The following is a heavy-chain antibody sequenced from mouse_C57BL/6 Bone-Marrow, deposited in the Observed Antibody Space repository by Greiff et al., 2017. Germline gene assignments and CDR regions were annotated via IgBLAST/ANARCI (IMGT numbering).Heavy chain of an antibody. J-gene: IGHJ4*01. CDR2: ISSGGSYT. CDR3: ARPSGDY. CDR1: GFTFSSYG. V-gene: IGHV5-6*01. Sequence: EVKVVESGGDLVKPGGSLKLSCAASGFTFSSYGMSWVRQTPDKRLEWVATISSGGSYTYYPDSVKGRFTISRDNAKNTLYLQMSSLKSEDTAMYYCARPSGDYWGQGTSVTVSS.